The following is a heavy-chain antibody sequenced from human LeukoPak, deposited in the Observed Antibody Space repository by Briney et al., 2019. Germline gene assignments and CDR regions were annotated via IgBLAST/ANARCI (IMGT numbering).Heavy chain of an antibody. Sequence: GGSLRLSCAASGFTFSAFNMNWVRRTPGKGLEWVSSITTSSSHIFYADSVRGRFTISRDNAKNSLYLQMNSLRAEDTALYYCAKDSSGRPGGAFDIWGQGTMVTVSS. V-gene: IGHV3-21*04. CDR2: ITTSSSHI. J-gene: IGHJ3*02. CDR1: GFTFSAFN. CDR3: AKDSSGRPGGAFDI. D-gene: IGHD6-19*01.